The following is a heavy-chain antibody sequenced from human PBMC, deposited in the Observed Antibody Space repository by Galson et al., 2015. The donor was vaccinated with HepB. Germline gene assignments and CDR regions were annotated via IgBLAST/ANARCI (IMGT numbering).Heavy chain of an antibody. CDR2: IIGSSVGT. Sequence: SLRLSCAASGFTFSNYAMSWARQAPGRGLEWVSSIIGSSVGTYYADSAKGRFTISSDNSKNTLYLQLNSLRAEDTATYFCARTLAPYTGFDYWGQGTLVTVSS. D-gene: IGHD5-18*01. CDR3: ARTLAPYTGFDY. CDR1: GFTFSNYA. V-gene: IGHV3-23*01. J-gene: IGHJ4*02.